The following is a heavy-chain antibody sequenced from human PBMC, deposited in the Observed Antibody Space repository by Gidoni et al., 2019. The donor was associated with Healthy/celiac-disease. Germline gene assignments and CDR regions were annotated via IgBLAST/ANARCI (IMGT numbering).Heavy chain of an antibody. D-gene: IGHD3-10*01. Sequence: EVQLLESGGGLVQPGGYLRLSCAASGFTFSSYAMSWVRQAPGKGLEWVSAISGSGGSTYYADSVKGRFTISRDNSKNTLYLQMNSLRAEDTAVYYCAKESLFHYYGSGRILDYWGQGTLVTVSS. J-gene: IGHJ4*02. CDR1: GFTFSSYA. V-gene: IGHV3-23*01. CDR2: ISGSGGST. CDR3: AKESLFHYYGSGRILDY.